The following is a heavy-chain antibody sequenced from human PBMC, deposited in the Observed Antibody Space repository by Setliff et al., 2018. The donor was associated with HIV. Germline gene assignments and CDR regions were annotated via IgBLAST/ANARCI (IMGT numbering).Heavy chain of an antibody. D-gene: IGHD4-17*01. CDR1: GYSISSGYY. J-gene: IGHJ4*02. CDR2: IYHSGST. CDR3: AKKGNGDYHFDY. Sequence: PSETLSLTCAVSGYSISSGYYWGWIRQPPGKGLEWIGTIYHSGSTYYNPSLKSRLTISVDTSKNQFSLKRRSVTAVDTAVYYCAKKGNGDYHFDYWGQGTLVTVSS. V-gene: IGHV4-38-2*01.